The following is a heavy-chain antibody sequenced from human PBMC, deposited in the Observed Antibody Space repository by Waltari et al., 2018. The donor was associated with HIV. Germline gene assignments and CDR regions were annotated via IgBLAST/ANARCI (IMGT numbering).Heavy chain of an antibody. CDR1: GFTFSNYW. V-gene: IGHV3-74*01. CDR2: INRDGSRI. CDR3: AQSESGTFRN. Sequence: EVQLVESGGGSVQPGGSLRLSCATSGFTFSNYWMHVVRQVPGRGLLWVSRINRDGSRIDQPCFVRGRFTISRDNARNTLYLQMNSLRVDDTAVYFCAQSESGTFRNWGQGTLVSVSS. J-gene: IGHJ1*01. D-gene: IGHD1-26*01.